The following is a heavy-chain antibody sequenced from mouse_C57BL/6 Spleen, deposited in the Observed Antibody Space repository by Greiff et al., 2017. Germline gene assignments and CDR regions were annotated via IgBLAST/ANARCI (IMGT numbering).Heavy chain of an antibody. CDR2: INPNNGGT. V-gene: IGHV1-18*01. Sequence: EVKLMESGPELVKPGASVKIPCKASGYTFTDYNMDWVKQSHGKSLEWIGDINPNNGGTIYNQKFKGKATLTVDKSSSTAYMELRSLTSEDTAVYYCARRDYDGAMDYWGQGTSVTVSS. D-gene: IGHD2-4*01. CDR1: GYTFTDYN. J-gene: IGHJ4*01. CDR3: ARRDYDGAMDY.